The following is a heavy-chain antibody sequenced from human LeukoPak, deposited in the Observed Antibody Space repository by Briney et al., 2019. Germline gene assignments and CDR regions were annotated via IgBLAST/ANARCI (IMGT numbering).Heavy chain of an antibody. CDR1: GGSFSGYY. CDR3: ARSHYYGSGSYWPRKWLDV. V-gene: IGHV4-34*01. Sequence: SETLSLTCAVYGGSFSGYYWSWIRQPPGKGLEWIGEMNHSGSTNYNPSLKSRFTTSVDTSKNQFTLKLSAVTATTPAWDSFARSHYYGSGSYWPRKWLDVWGQGTTVTVSS. CDR2: MNHSGST. D-gene: IGHD3-10*01. J-gene: IGHJ6*02.